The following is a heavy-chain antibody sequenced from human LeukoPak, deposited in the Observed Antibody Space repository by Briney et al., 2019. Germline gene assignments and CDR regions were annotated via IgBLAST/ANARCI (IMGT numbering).Heavy chain of an antibody. Sequence: SETLSLTCAVSGGSFSSSNWWSWVRPPPGKGLEWIGEIYHSGSTNYNPSLKSRVTISVDKSKNQFSLKLSSVTAADTAVYYCARDSGPSLFDPWGQGTLVTVSS. J-gene: IGHJ5*02. CDR1: GGSFSSSNW. D-gene: IGHD3-10*01. V-gene: IGHV4-4*02. CDR3: ARDSGPSLFDP. CDR2: IYHSGST.